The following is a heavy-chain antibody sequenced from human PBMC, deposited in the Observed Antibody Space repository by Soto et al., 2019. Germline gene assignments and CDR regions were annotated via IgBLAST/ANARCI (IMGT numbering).Heavy chain of an antibody. CDR2: INAANGDT. Sequence: ASVKVSCKASGYTFTSYGIHWVRQAPGQMLEWMGWINAANGDTKYSPKFQGRGTIPRDTSAGTAYMELSSLRSEDTAVYYCVRRDVSATGIDWFDLWGQGTLVTVSS. D-gene: IGHD6-13*01. J-gene: IGHJ5*02. CDR3: VRRDVSATGIDWFDL. V-gene: IGHV1-3*01. CDR1: GYTFTSYG.